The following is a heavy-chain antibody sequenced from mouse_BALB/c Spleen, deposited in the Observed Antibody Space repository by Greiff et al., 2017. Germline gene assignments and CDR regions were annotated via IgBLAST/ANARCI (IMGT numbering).Heavy chain of an antibody. J-gene: IGHJ3*01. CDR1: GYTFTDYE. V-gene: IGHV1-15*01. CDR2: IDPETGGT. Sequence: QVQLQQSGAELVRPGASVTLSCKASGYTFTDYEMHWVKQTPVHGLEWIGAIDPETGGTAYNQKFKGKATLTADKSSSTAYMELRSLTSEDSAVYYCAPDGAWFAYWGQGTLVTVSA. D-gene: IGHD1-1*02. CDR3: APDGAWFAY.